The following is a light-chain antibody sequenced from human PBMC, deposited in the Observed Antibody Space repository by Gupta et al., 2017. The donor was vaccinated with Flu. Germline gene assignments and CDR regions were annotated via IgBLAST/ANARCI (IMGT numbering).Light chain of an antibody. V-gene: IGLV1-51*01. CDR1: SSNIGRHA. Sequence: QSVLPQPPSMSAAPGHKVTISCSGSSSNIGRHAVSWYHQLPGTAPKLLLYDSDKRPSGIPDRFSGSRSGTSATLDITGLQTEDEADYYCGGWDTSRAGGVFGGGTKLTVL. CDR2: DSD. J-gene: IGLJ2*01. CDR3: GGWDTSRAGGV.